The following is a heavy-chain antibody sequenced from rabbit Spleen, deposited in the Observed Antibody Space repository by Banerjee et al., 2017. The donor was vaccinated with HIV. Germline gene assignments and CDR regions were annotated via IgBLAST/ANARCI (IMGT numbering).Heavy chain of an antibody. V-gene: IGHV1S47*01. CDR3: ARDGTGGSYFAL. CDR1: GFDFSKYG. CDR2: IDPVFGIT. D-gene: IGHD8-1*01. J-gene: IGHJ4*01. Sequence: QEQLVESGGGLIQPGGSLTLSCKASGFDFSKYGVSWVRQAPGKGLEWIGYIDPVFGITYYASWVNGRFTISSHNAQNTLYLQLNSLTAADTATYFCARDGTGGSYFALWGQGTLVTVS.